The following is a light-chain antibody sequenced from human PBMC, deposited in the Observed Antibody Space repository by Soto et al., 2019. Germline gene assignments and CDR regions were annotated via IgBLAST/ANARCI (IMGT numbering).Light chain of an antibody. J-gene: IGLJ1*01. Sequence: QSALTQPASVSGSPGQSIAISCTGTSSDVGSYNYVSWYQQHPGKAPKLMIYDVSNRPSGVSDRFSGSKSGNTDSLTISGIQAEDEADYFCNSYTSSSTYVFGTGTKLTVL. V-gene: IGLV2-14*03. CDR1: SSDVGSYNY. CDR2: DVS. CDR3: NSYTSSSTYV.